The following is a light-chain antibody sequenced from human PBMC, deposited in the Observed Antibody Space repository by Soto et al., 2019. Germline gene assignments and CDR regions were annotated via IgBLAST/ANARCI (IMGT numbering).Light chain of an antibody. CDR3: KQYDDWPLT. Sequence: EILMTQSPTTLSVSPGERATLSCRASQSVSSNLAWYQQKPGQAHGLLVYDASTRATDIPARFSGSGSGTDFTLTISSLQSEEFALYYCKQYDDWPLTFGGGTKVDIK. CDR2: DAS. J-gene: IGKJ4*01. V-gene: IGKV3D-15*01. CDR1: QSVSSN.